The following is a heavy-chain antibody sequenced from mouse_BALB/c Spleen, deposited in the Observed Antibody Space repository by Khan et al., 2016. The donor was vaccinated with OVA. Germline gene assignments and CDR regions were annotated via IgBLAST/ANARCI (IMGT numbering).Heavy chain of an antibody. D-gene: IGHD2-4*01. CDR1: GYSITSGYS. CDR2: IHYSGTT. Sequence: EVKLEVSGPDLVKPSQSLSLTCTVTGYSITSGYSWHWIRQFPGNKLEWMGYIHYSGTTNYNPSLRSRISITRDTSKNQFFLQLNSVTTEDTATYYCARRIMITTWGFAYWGQGTLVTVSA. V-gene: IGHV3-1*02. J-gene: IGHJ3*01. CDR3: ARRIMITTWGFAY.